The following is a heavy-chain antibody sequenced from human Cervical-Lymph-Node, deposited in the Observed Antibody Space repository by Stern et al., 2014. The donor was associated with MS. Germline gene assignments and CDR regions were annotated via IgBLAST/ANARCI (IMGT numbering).Heavy chain of an antibody. CDR2: IYYSGSN. CDR1: GGSISSSSYY. V-gene: IGHV4-39*01. J-gene: IGHJ2*01. D-gene: IGHD7-27*01. Sequence: QLQLQESGPGLVKPSETLSLTCTVSGGSISSSSYYWGWIRQPPGKGLEWFGSIYYSGSNYYNPSIKSRVTISVDTYKQQLSLKLISLTAADTAVYYCASHRNNWGWYFDLWGRGTLVTVSS. CDR3: ASHRNNWGWYFDL.